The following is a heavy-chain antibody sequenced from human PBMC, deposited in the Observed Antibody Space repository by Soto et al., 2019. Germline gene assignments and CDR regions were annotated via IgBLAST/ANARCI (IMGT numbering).Heavy chain of an antibody. CDR3: ARYSYSSGPQDS. Sequence: XVSLRLSCAAPGFSFSSHWMSWVRQAPGKGLEWVANIKQDGNDKRYVDSVKGRFTISRDNAKSSLYLQMNSLRAEDTAVYYCARYSYSSGPQDSWGQGTPVTVSS. V-gene: IGHV3-7*03. D-gene: IGHD6-19*01. J-gene: IGHJ4*02. CDR2: IKQDGNDK. CDR1: GFSFSSHW.